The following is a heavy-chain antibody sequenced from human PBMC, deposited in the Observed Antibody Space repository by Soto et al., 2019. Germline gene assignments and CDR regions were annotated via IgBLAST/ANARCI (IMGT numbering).Heavy chain of an antibody. CDR3: ARHLEVAGNDAFDI. J-gene: IGHJ3*02. Sequence: SSETLSLTCTVSGGSISPYYWSWIRQPSGKELERIAYIYYSGSTNYNPSLKSRVTISVDTSKNHVALKLSSVTAADTVMYYCARHLEVAGNDAFDIWGQGTMVTFSS. CDR2: IYYSGST. D-gene: IGHD6-19*01. CDR1: GGSISPYY. V-gene: IGHV4-59*08.